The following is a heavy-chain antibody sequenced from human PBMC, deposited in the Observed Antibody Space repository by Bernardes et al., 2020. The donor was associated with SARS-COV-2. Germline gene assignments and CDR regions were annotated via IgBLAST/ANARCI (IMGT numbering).Heavy chain of an antibody. CDR2: ISYDGSNK. CDR1: GFTFSSYG. V-gene: IGHV3-30*18. J-gene: IGHJ4*02. D-gene: IGHD2-15*01. CDR3: AKDLMHCSGGSCYPGGVDY. Sequence: GGSLRLSCAASGFTFSSYGMHWVRQAPGKGLEWVAVISYDGSNKYYADSVKGRFTISRDNSKNTLYLQMNSLRAEDTAVYYCAKDLMHCSGGSCYPGGVDYWGQGTLVTVSS.